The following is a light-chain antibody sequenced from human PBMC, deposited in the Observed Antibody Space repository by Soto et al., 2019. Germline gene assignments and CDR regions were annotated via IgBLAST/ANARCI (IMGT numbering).Light chain of an antibody. CDR2: AAS. J-gene: IGKJ1*01. Sequence: DIQRTQSPSSLSASVGDRVTITCRAIQSFISYLNWYQQKPGKAPKLLIYAASSLKSGVPSRFIGIGFGTDFTLTISSLQPEDFATYYCQQSYSTPRTFGQGTKVDIK. V-gene: IGKV1-39*01. CDR1: QSFISY. CDR3: QQSYSTPRT.